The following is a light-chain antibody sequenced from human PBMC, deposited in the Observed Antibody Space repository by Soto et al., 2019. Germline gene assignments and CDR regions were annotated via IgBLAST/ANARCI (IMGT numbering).Light chain of an antibody. CDR3: QQYDNPGWT. CDR2: GAS. J-gene: IGKJ1*01. V-gene: IGKV3-20*01. Sequence: EIVLTQSPGTLSLSPGETATLSCRASQSVSSIYLAWYQQKPGQAPRLLIHGASSMATGIPDRFSGSGSGTDFTLTISRLEPEDFAVYYCQQYDNPGWTFGQGTKVEIK. CDR1: QSVSSIY.